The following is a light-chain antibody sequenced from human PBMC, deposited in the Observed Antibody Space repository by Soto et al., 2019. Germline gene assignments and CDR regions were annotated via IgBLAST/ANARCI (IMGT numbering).Light chain of an antibody. V-gene: IGLV2-14*03. Sequence: QSALTQPASVSGSPGLSITISCTGTSSDVGGYNYVSWYQQHPGKAPKLMIYDVSNRPSGVSYRFSGSKSGNTASLTISGLQAEDEADYYCSSYTSSSTLYVFGTGTKLTVL. CDR1: SSDVGGYNY. CDR2: DVS. CDR3: SSYTSSSTLYV. J-gene: IGLJ1*01.